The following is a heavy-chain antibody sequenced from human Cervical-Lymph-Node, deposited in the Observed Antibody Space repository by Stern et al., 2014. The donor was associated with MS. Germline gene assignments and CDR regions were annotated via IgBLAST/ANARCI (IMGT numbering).Heavy chain of an antibody. D-gene: IGHD1-1*01. Sequence: VQLVESGAEVKKPGASVNVSCEASGFSFTTHYMHWIRQAPGESLEWVGMINPNSGTTSYARQFQGRVIITRDTSTSTIYMELTGLRSEDTALYFCTRVQRERRALDHFDPWGQGTLVTVSS. CDR3: TRVQRERRALDHFDP. V-gene: IGHV1-46*03. CDR1: GFSFTTHY. J-gene: IGHJ5*02. CDR2: INPNSGTT.